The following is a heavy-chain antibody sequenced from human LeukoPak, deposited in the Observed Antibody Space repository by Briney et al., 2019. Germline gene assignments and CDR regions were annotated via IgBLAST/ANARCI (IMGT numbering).Heavy chain of an antibody. CDR1: DGSITNYD. CDR3: ARGRSNSAYDSWDF. V-gene: IGHV4-59*01. J-gene: IGHJ4*02. D-gene: IGHD5-12*01. Sequence: SETLSLTCTVSDGSITNYDWSWVRQPPGKGLEFIGHVHYSGTTNYNPSLRSRVTISIDTSKKHFFLELKSVTAADTAVYYCARGRSNSAYDSWDFWGQGTLVTVSS. CDR2: VHYSGTT.